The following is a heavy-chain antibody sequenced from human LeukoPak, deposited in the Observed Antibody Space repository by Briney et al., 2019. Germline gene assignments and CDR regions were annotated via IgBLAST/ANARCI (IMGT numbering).Heavy chain of an antibody. CDR1: GFTFSAFP. J-gene: IGHJ4*02. V-gene: IGHV3-23*01. CDR2: ISGGGESP. Sequence: GGSLRLSCAASGFTFSAFPMVWVRQAPGKGLQWVSAISGGGESPYYADSVKGRFTISRDNSKNTVYLEMNSLRAEDTGVYYCAKDRGYWGQGTLVTVSS. CDR3: AKDRGY.